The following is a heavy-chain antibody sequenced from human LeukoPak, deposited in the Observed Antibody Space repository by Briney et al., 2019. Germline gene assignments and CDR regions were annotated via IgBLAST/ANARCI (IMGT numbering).Heavy chain of an antibody. V-gene: IGHV4-39*01. CDR1: GGFISSSSYY. CDR3: ERLLFNYYDAWSGYQEHDYYYMDV. Sequence: SETLSLTCTVSGGFISSSSYYWGWIRQPPGKGLEWIGSIYYSGSTYYNPSLKSRVTISVDTSKNQFSLKLSSVTAADTAVYYCERLLFNYYDAWSGYQEHDYYYMDVWGKGTTVTVSS. CDR2: IYYSGST. J-gene: IGHJ6*03. D-gene: IGHD3-3*01.